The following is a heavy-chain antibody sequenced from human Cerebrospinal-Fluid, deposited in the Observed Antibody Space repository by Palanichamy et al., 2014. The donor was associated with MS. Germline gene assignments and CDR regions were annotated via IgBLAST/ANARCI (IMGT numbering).Heavy chain of an antibody. D-gene: IGHD6-19*01. CDR1: GFTFSSYG. V-gene: IGHV3-30*18. J-gene: IGHJ4*02. Sequence: QVQLVESGGGVVQPGRSLRLSCAASGFTFSSYGMYWVRQAPGKELEWVAVISYDGSNKYYADSVKGRFTISRDNSKNTLYLQMNSLRAEDTAVYHCAKDFIAVTGLLDYWGQGTLVTVSS. CDR3: AKDFIAVTGLLDY. CDR2: ISYDGSNK.